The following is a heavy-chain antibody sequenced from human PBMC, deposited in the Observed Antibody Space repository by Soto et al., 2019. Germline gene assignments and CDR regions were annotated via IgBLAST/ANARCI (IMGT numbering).Heavy chain of an antibody. V-gene: IGHV1-18*01. CDR1: GYTFTIYS. Sequence: QVQLVQSGAEVKKPGASVKVSCKASGYTFTIYSMTWVRQAPGQGLEWMGWISGYNGNTDYAQKFQGRVTMTTDTSTSTAYMELRSLRSDDTAVYYCARDKSGDVDAFDIWGQGTMVTVSS. D-gene: IGHD1-26*01. J-gene: IGHJ3*02. CDR3: ARDKSGDVDAFDI. CDR2: ISGYNGNT.